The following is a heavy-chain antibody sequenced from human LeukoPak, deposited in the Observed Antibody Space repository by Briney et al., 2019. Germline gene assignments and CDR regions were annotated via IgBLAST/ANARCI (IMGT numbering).Heavy chain of an antibody. CDR1: GYTFTGYY. CDR2: INPNSGGT. CDR3: ARDRRYSGSYLYDY. J-gene: IGHJ4*02. D-gene: IGHD1-26*01. V-gene: IGHV1-2*06. Sequence: ASVKVSCKXSGYTFTGYYMHWVRQAPGQGLEWMGRINPNSGGTNYAQKFQGRVTMTRDTPISTAYMELSRLRSDDTAVYYCARDRRYSGSYLYDYWGQGTLVTVSS.